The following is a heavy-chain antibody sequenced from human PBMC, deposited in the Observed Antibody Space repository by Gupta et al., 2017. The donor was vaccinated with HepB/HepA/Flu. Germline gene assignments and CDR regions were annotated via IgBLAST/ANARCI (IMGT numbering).Heavy chain of an antibody. D-gene: IGHD3-22*01. CDR1: GFTFDIYD. V-gene: IGHV3-23*01. CDR2: IRGRGGFT. CDR3: AKENSSGWYDN. Sequence: EGQLLESGGALVQPGGSLRLSWAVSGFTFDIYDMSWVRQAPGKGLEWVSAIRGRGGFTYFADSVKGRFTISRDTSKKTLYLQINSLRAEDTAVYYCAKENSSGWYDNWGQGTLVIVSS. J-gene: IGHJ5*02.